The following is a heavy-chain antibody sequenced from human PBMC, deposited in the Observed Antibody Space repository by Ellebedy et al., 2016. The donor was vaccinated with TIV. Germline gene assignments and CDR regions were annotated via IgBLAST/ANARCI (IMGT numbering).Heavy chain of an antibody. CDR3: AKGEGNSGSYDWGPFDY. D-gene: IGHD1-26*01. V-gene: IGHV3-23*03. CDR2: IYNGAT. J-gene: IGHJ4*02. CDR1: GFTFGPNA. Sequence: GGSLRLSCTASGFTFGPNAMSWVRQAPGKGLEWVSGIYNGATHYADSVKGRFTISRDNSKNTLYLQMNSLRAEDTAVYCCAKGEGNSGSYDWGPFDYWGQGTLVTVSS.